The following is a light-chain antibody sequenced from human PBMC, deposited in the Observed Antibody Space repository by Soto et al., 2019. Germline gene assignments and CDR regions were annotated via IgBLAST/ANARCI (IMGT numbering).Light chain of an antibody. Sequence: DIQMTQSPSSLSASVGDRVTITCQASQDISNYLNWYQQKPGKAPKLLIYDASNLETGVPSRFSGSGSGTDFTFTISSLQHEDIATYSCQQYDNLPLTFGGGTKVDSK. CDR1: QDISNY. V-gene: IGKV1-33*01. CDR3: QQYDNLPLT. J-gene: IGKJ4*01. CDR2: DAS.